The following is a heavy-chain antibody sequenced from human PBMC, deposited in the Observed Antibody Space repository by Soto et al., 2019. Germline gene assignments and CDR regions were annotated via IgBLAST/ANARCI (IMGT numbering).Heavy chain of an antibody. CDR3: ARGVGSGSYYNQYNWFDP. CDR1: GYTFTNYG. D-gene: IGHD3-10*01. V-gene: IGHV1-18*01. CDR2: INVYNGNT. Sequence: ASVNVSCKASGYTFTNYGISWVRQAPGQGLERMGWINVYNGNTKYAQKVQGRVTMTTDTSTSTAYMELRSLRSDDTAVYYCARGVGSGSYYNQYNWFDPWGQGTLVTVSS. J-gene: IGHJ5*02.